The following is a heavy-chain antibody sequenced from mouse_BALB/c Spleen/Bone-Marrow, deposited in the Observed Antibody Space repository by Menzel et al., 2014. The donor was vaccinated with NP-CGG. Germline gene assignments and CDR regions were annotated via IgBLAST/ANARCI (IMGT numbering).Heavy chain of an antibody. CDR2: IWAGGSP. V-gene: IGHV2-9*02. CDR3: ARRGDGYYLDY. CDR1: GFSLTNYG. Sequence: VQLQQSGPGLVAPSQSLSITCTVSGFSLTNYGVHWVRQPPGKGLEWLGVIWAGGSPNYNSALMSRLSISKDNSKNQVFLKMNSLQTDDTAMYYCARRGDGYYLDYWGQGTTLTVSS. J-gene: IGHJ2*01. D-gene: IGHD2-3*01.